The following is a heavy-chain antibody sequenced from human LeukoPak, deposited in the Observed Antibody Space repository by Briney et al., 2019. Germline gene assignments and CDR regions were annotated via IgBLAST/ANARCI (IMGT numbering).Heavy chain of an antibody. Sequence: SVKVSCKASGGTLSSYAISWSRQAPGQGLEWMGRIIPIFGTANYAQKFQGRVTVTTDESTSTAYMELSSLTSDDTAVYYCARDEGGLVIWGQGTMVTVSS. J-gene: IGHJ3*02. CDR1: GGTLSSYA. V-gene: IGHV1-69*05. D-gene: IGHD3/OR15-3a*01. CDR3: ARDEGGLVI. CDR2: IIPIFGTA.